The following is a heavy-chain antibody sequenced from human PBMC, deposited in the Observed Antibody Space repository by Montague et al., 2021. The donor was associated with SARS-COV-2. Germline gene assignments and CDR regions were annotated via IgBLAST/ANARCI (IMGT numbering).Heavy chain of an antibody. V-gene: IGHV4-59*01. CDR1: GGSINSYY. CDR3: AREDRWNWFDP. D-gene: IGHD5-24*01. J-gene: IGHJ5*02. Sequence: SETLSLTCTVSGGSINSYYWSWIRQPPGKGLEWTGYIYYRGSTNHNPSPKSRVTISVDTSKNQFSLKLISVTAADTAVYYCAREDRWNWFDPWGQGILVTVSS. CDR2: IYYRGST.